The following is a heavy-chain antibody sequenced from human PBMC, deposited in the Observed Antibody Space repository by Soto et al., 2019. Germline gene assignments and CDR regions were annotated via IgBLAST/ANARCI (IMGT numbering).Heavy chain of an antibody. D-gene: IGHD3-22*01. J-gene: IGHJ4*02. Sequence: GGSLRLSCAASGFTVSSNYMSWVRHAPGKGLEWDSVIYSGGSTYYADSVKGRFTISRDNSKNTLYLQMNSQRAEDTAVYYCARGSMNYYDSSGYYDDYWGQGALVTVSS. CDR2: IYSGGST. CDR1: GFTVSSNY. V-gene: IGHV3-53*01. CDR3: ARGSMNYYDSSGYYDDY.